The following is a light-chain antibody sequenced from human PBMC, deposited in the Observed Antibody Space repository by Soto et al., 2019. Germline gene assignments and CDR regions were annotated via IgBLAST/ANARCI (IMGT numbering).Light chain of an antibody. CDR3: AAWDDSLNAYV. J-gene: IGLJ1*01. Sequence: QSVLTQPPSASGTPGQRVSISCSGSNSNIGSNTVNWYQQLPGTAPKRLIYSNNQRPSGVPDRISGSKSGTSASLAISGLQSEDEDDYYCAAWDDSLNAYVFGTGTKLTVL. V-gene: IGLV1-44*01. CDR1: NSNIGSNT. CDR2: SNN.